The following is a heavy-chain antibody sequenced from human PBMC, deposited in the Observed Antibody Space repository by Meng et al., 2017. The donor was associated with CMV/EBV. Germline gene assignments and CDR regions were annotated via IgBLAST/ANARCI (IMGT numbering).Heavy chain of an antibody. CDR1: GFTFSSYA. J-gene: IGHJ5*02. CDR3: AKDLLSGSYWFDP. V-gene: IGHV3-23*01. D-gene: IGHD1-26*01. CDR2: ISGSGGST. Sequence: AASGFTFSSYAMSRVRQAPGKGVEWVSAISGSGGSTYYADSVKGRFTISRDNSKNTLYLQMNSPRAEDTAVYYCAKDLLSGSYWFDPWGQGTLVTVSS.